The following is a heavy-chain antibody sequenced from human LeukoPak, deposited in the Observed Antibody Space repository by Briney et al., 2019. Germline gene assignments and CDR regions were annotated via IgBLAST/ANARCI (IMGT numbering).Heavy chain of an antibody. CDR2: IYYSGST. CDR3: ARLPDYYDSSGDAFDI. CDR1: GGSISSSSYY. D-gene: IGHD3-22*01. Sequence: PSETLSLTCTVSGGSISSSSYYWGWIRQPPGKGLEWIGSIYYSGSTYYNPSLKNRVTISVDTSNNQFSLKLSSVTAADTAVYYCARLPDYYDSSGDAFDIWGQGTMVTVSS. V-gene: IGHV4-39*01. J-gene: IGHJ3*02.